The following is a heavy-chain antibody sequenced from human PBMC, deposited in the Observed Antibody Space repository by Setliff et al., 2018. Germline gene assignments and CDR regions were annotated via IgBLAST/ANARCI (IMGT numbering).Heavy chain of an antibody. D-gene: IGHD6-6*01. J-gene: IGHJ4*02. CDR1: GYSFTSYW. CDR3: ASWRSSVARGVEVN. CDR2: IYPGDSDT. V-gene: IGHV5-51*01. Sequence: GESLKISCKGSGYSFTSYWIGWVRQMPGKGLEWMGIIYPGDSDTRYRPSFQGQVTISADKSISTAYLPWSNLKASETAMYYCASWRSSVARGVEVNWGQGTLVTVS.